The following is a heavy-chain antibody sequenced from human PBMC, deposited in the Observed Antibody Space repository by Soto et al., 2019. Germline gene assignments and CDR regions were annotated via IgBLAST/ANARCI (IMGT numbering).Heavy chain of an antibody. CDR3: ARDPHPGPSSSWYYFDY. J-gene: IGHJ4*02. D-gene: IGHD6-13*01. V-gene: IGHV3-30-3*01. Sequence: QVQLLESGGGVVQPGRSLRLSCAASGFPLSRYALHWVRQAPGKGLEWVAVISFDGNNKYYADSVKGRFTISRDDSKNTLHLQLNSPRSEDTALYYCARDPHPGPSSSWYYFDYWGQGTLVTVSS. CDR1: GFPLSRYA. CDR2: ISFDGNNK.